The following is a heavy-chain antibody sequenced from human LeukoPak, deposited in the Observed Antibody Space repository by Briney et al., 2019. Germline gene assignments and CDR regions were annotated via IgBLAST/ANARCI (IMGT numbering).Heavy chain of an antibody. J-gene: IGHJ6*03. CDR3: AKSGPTPYYYYYMDV. CDR1: GFTFSSSA. Sequence: PGGSLRLSCAASGFTFSSSAMTWVRQTPGKGLEWVSAISGSGGSTYYADSVKGRFTISRDNSKNTLSLQMNSLRAEDTAVYYCAKSGPTPYYYYYMDVWGKGTTVTISS. D-gene: IGHD2-15*01. CDR2: ISGSGGST. V-gene: IGHV3-23*01.